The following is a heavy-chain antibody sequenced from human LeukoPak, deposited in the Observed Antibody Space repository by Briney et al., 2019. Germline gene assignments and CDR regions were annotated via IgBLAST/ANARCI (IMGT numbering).Heavy chain of an antibody. CDR1: GFSFNNYG. D-gene: IGHD2-21*02. J-gene: IGHJ4*02. V-gene: IGHV3-30*02. CDR2: MQYDGSDK. CDR3: ARSYYAVTAFDY. Sequence: GGSLRLSCAASGFSFNNYGIHWVRQAPGKGLEWVTFMQYDGSDKFYADSVKGRFTISRDNSKNTVYLQMNSLRAEDTAAYYCARSYYAVTAFDYWGQGTLVTVS.